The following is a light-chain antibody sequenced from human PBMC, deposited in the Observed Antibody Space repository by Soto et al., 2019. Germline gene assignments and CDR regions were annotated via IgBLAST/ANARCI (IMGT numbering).Light chain of an antibody. J-gene: IGKJ1*01. CDR2: RAS. Sequence: DIQMTQSPSTLSASVGDRVTITCRARENIDTWLAWFQLKPGKAPRLLIYRASNLESGVPSRFSGSGSGTEFTLTISSLQPGDFASYYCQHYYGHSWTFGQGTKVDIK. CDR1: ENIDTW. CDR3: QHYYGHSWT. V-gene: IGKV1-5*03.